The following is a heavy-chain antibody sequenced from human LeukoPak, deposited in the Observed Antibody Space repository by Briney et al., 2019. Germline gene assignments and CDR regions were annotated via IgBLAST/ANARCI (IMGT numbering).Heavy chain of an antibody. J-gene: IGHJ5*02. Sequence: PSETLSLTCAVYGGSFSGYYWSWIRQPPGKGLEWLGEINHSGSTNYNPSLKSRVTISVDTSKNQFSLKLSSVTAADTAVYYCARLWIQLWSDNWFDPWGQGTLVTVSS. CDR1: GGSFSGYY. CDR2: INHSGST. D-gene: IGHD5-18*01. V-gene: IGHV4-34*01. CDR3: ARLWIQLWSDNWFDP.